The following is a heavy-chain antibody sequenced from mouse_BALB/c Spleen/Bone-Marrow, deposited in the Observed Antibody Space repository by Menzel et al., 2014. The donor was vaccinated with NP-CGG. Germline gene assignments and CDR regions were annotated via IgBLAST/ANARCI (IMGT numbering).Heavy chain of an antibody. J-gene: IGHJ3*01. D-gene: IGHD1-1*01. Sequence: EVKLQESGPELVKPGASVKMSCKASGYTFTTYVMHWVKQKPGQGLEWIGYINPYNDDSKYNEKFKGKATLTSDKSSSTASMELSSLTSEDSAVYYCARDYYGSTSFAYWGQGTLVTVSA. V-gene: IGHV1-14*01. CDR2: INPYNDDS. CDR3: ARDYYGSTSFAY. CDR1: GYTFTTYV.